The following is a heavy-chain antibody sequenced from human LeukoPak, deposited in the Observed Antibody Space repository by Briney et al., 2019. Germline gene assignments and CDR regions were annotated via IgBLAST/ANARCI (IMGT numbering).Heavy chain of an antibody. CDR2: IRYDGSNK. V-gene: IGHV3-30*02. Sequence: GGSLRLSCAASGFTFSSYGMHWVRQAPGKGLEWVAFIRYDGSNKYYADSVKGRFTISRDNSKTTLYLQMNSLRAEDTAVYYCAKDRRVGASYFDYWGQGTLVTVSS. CDR3: AKDRRVGASYFDY. D-gene: IGHD1-26*01. J-gene: IGHJ4*02. CDR1: GFTFSSYG.